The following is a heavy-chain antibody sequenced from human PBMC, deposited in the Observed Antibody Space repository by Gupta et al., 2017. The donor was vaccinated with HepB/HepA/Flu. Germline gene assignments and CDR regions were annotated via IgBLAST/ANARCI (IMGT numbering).Heavy chain of an antibody. CDR1: GGSFSGYY. CDR3: AREGTPGGPEYSSSGGYYYYYMDV. D-gene: IGHD6-6*01. Sequence: QVQLQQWGAGLLKPSETLSLTCAVYGGSFSGYYWSWIRQPPGKGLEWIGEINHSGSTNYNPSLKSRVTISVDTSKNQFSLKLSSVTAADTAVYYCAREGTPGGPEYSSSGGYYYYYMDVWGKGTTVTVSS. CDR2: INHSGST. V-gene: IGHV4-34*01. J-gene: IGHJ6*03.